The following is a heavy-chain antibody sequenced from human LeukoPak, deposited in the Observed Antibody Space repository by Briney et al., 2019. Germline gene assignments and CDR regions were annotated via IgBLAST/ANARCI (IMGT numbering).Heavy chain of an antibody. V-gene: IGHV3-23*01. D-gene: IGHD5-12*01. CDR2: ISGSDGST. Sequence: HGGSLRLSCAVSGFTLSSYAMSWVRQAPGKGLEWVSAISGSDGSTYYADSVKGRFTISRDSFSNRLYLQMSSLRAEDTAKYYCAKDVAATISSGGYYFDLWGQGTLVTVSS. CDR1: GFTLSSYA. CDR3: AKDVAATISSGGYYFDL. J-gene: IGHJ4*02.